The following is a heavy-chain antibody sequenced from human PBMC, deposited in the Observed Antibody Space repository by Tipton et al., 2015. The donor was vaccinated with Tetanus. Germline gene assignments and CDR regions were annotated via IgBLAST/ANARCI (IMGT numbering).Heavy chain of an antibody. Sequence: TLSLTCTVSGGSISSYYWSWIRQPPGKGLEWIGYIYYSGSTNYNPSLKSRVTISVDTSKNQFPLKLSSVTAADTAVYYCARDLGITIFGVVSPFFGMDVWGQGTTVTVSS. CDR3: ARDLGITIFGVVSPFFGMDV. V-gene: IGHV4-59*01. D-gene: IGHD3-3*01. CDR2: IYYSGST. CDR1: GGSISSYY. J-gene: IGHJ6*02.